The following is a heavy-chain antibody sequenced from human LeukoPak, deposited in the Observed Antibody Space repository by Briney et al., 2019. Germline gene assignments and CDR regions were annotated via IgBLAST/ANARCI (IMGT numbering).Heavy chain of an antibody. CDR3: ARDPSSPSSGWHQAAFDI. D-gene: IGHD3-22*01. CDR2: ISSSSSYI. V-gene: IGHV3-21*01. J-gene: IGHJ3*02. CDR1: GFTFSSYS. Sequence: GGSLRLSCAASGFTFSSYSMNWVRQAPGKGLEWVSSISSSSSYIYYADSVKGRFTNSRDNAKNSLYLQMNSLRAEDTAVYYCARDPSSPSSGWHQAAFDIWGQGTMVTVSS.